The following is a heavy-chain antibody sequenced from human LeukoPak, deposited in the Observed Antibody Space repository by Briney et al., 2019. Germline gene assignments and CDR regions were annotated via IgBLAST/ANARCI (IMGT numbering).Heavy chain of an antibody. Sequence: QSGGSLRLSCAASGFIFRNYWMGWVRQAPGKGLEWVANINEDGSEKYYVDSVKGRFIISRDNAKNSLYLQMNILRAEDTAVFYCLSGSGHCGQGTLVTVSS. CDR1: GFIFRNYW. CDR2: INEDGSEK. J-gene: IGHJ4*02. D-gene: IGHD3-10*01. V-gene: IGHV3-7*01. CDR3: LSGSGH.